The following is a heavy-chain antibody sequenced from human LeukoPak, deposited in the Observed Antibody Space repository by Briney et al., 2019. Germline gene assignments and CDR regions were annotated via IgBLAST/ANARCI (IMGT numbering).Heavy chain of an antibody. J-gene: IGHJ4*02. D-gene: IGHD2-15*01. Sequence: PGGSLRLSCGASGFTFSSHAMIWVRRAPGRGVEWVSDISGSGDSTYYTDSVRGRLTISRDNSKNTLYLQMNSLRAEDTAVYYCSKGCGDSCYVPRDYWGQGTLVTVSS. V-gene: IGHV3-23*01. CDR1: GFTFSSHA. CDR2: ISGSGDST. CDR3: SKGCGDSCYVPRDY.